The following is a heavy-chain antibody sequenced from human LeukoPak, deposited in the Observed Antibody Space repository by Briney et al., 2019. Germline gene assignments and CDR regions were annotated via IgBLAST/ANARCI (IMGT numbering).Heavy chain of an antibody. Sequence: GGSLRLSCAASGFTFSSYGMHWVRQAPGKGLEWVAVIWYDGSNKYYADSVKGRFTISRDNSKNTLYLQMNSLRAEDTAVYYCAKGRYCSSTSCYLSDYWGQGTLVTVSS. CDR3: AKGRYCSSTSCYLSDY. J-gene: IGHJ4*02. V-gene: IGHV3-33*06. CDR2: IWYDGSNK. CDR1: GFTFSSYG. D-gene: IGHD2-2*01.